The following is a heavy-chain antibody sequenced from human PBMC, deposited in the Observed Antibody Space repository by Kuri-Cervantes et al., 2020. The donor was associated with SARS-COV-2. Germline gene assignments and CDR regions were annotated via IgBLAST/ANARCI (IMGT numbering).Heavy chain of an antibody. V-gene: IGHV3-33*01. J-gene: IGHJ6*03. Sequence: LTCAASGFTFSSYGMHWVRQAPGKGLEWVAVIWYDGSNKYYADSVKGRFTISRDNSKNTLYLQMNSLRAEDTAVYYCARDLRYYGSGSWDYMDVWGKGTTVTVSS. CDR1: GFTFSSYG. CDR2: IWYDGSNK. D-gene: IGHD3-10*01. CDR3: ARDLRYYGSGSWDYMDV.